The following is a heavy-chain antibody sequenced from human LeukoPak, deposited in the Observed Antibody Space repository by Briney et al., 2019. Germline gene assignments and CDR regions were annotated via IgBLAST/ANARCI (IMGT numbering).Heavy chain of an antibody. V-gene: IGHV3-11*01. CDR2: ISSSGSTI. CDR3: ASRARSGYYYYYGMDV. J-gene: IGHJ6*02. D-gene: IGHD2-15*01. Sequence: GGSLRLSCAASGFTFSDYYMSWIRQAPGKGLEWVSYISSSGSTIYYADSVKGRFTISRDNAENSLYLQMNSLRAEDTAVYYCASRARSGYYYYYGMDVWGQGTTVTVSS. CDR1: GFTFSDYY.